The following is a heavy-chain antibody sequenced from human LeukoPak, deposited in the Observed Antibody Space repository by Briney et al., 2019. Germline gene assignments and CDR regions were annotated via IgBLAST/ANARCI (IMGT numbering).Heavy chain of an antibody. Sequence: KPSETLSLTCIVSGYSISSGYYWGWIRQSPGKGLEWIGSIYHGGTTYYNPTLKSRVTISVDKSKNQFSLKLSSVTAADTAVYYCARDRWLSSFDLWGRGTLVTVSS. CDR2: IYHGGTT. V-gene: IGHV4-38-2*02. CDR3: ARDRWLSSFDL. D-gene: IGHD3-9*01. CDR1: GYSISSGYY. J-gene: IGHJ2*01.